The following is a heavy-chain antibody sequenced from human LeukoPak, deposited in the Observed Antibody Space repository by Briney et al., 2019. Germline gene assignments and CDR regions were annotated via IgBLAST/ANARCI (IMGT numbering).Heavy chain of an antibody. J-gene: IGHJ4*02. CDR3: ARSITVVRGVIRAY. CDR1: GFTFSSYA. V-gene: IGHV3-23*01. CDR2: ISGRNYST. D-gene: IGHD3-10*01. Sequence: GGSLRLSCAASGFTFSSYAMNWIRQAPGKGLEWVSGISGRNYSTYYADSVKGRFTISRDNSKNTLYLQMNSLRAEDTALYYCARSITVVRGVIRAYWGQGTLVTVSS.